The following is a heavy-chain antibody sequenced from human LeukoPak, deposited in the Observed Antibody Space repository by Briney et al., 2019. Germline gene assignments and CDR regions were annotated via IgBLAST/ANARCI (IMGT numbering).Heavy chain of an antibody. J-gene: IGHJ4*02. CDR2: IRYDGSNK. D-gene: IGHD5-12*01. CDR1: GFTFSSYG. CDR3: AKVGYSSYNSPSYFDY. Sequence: GGSLRLSCAASGFTFSSYGMHWVRQAPGKGLDWVAFIRYDGSNKYYADSVKGRFTISRDNSKNTLYLQMNSLRAEDTAVYYCAKVGYSSYNSPSYFDYWGQGTLVTVSS. V-gene: IGHV3-30*02.